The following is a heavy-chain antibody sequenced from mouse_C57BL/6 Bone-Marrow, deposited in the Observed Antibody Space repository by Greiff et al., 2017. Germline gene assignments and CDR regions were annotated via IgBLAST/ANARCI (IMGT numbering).Heavy chain of an antibody. V-gene: IGHV2-2*01. J-gene: IGHJ3*01. Sequence: VKLMESGPGLVQPSQSLSITCTVSGFSLPSYGVHWVRQSPGQGLEWLGVLWRGGSTDYNAAFISRLSISKDNSKSQVFFKMNSLQADDTAIDYCARGGLRRFAYWGQGTLVTVSA. D-gene: IGHD2-4*01. CDR3: ARGGLRRFAY. CDR1: GFSLPSYG. CDR2: LWRGGST.